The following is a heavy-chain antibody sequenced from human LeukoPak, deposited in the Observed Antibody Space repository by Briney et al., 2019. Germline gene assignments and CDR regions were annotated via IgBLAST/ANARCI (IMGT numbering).Heavy chain of an antibody. Sequence: SETLSLTCTVSGGSVSSGNYYWSWIRQPPGKGLEWIGYIYNSGSTNCNPSLKSRVTISVDTSKNQFSLKLSSMTAADTAVYYCARDPSGYFNYWGQGTLATVSS. V-gene: IGHV4-61*01. J-gene: IGHJ4*02. D-gene: IGHD3-22*01. CDR3: ARDPSGYFNY. CDR2: IYNSGST. CDR1: GGSVSSGNYY.